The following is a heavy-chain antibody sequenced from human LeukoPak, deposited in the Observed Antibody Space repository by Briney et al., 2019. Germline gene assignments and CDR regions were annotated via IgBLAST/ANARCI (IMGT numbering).Heavy chain of an antibody. CDR2: ISGSGGST. D-gene: IGHD3-22*01. CDR1: GFTFSSYG. Sequence: PGGTLRLSCAASGFTFSSYGMSWVRQAPGKGLEWVSAISGSGGSTYYADSVKGRFTISRDNSKNTLYLQMNSLRAEDTAVYYCAKVLISRPHHDSSGYFEDAFDIWGQGTMVTVSS. CDR3: AKVLISRPHHDSSGYFEDAFDI. V-gene: IGHV3-23*01. J-gene: IGHJ3*02.